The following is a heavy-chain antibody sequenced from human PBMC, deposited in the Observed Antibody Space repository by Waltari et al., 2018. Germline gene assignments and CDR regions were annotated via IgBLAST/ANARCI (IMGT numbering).Heavy chain of an antibody. CDR1: GASISETPTY. J-gene: IGHJ5*02. CDR2: MYYSGAT. Sequence: QVQVHESGPGLVKPSETLSLTCAVSGASISETPTYLGWVRQPPGKGLEWIGTMYYSGATYYNPSLGSRVTISGDPPKNQFSLRLNSVTAADTAIYYCVRGRYSSTWFQNWFDPWGQGTLVTVSS. D-gene: IGHD3-9*01. V-gene: IGHV4-39*07. CDR3: VRGRYSSTWFQNWFDP.